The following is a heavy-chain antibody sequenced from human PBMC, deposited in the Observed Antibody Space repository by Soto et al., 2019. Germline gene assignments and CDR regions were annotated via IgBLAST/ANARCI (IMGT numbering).Heavy chain of an antibody. CDR2: INVATGNT. Sequence: ASVKVSCKSSGFSFISYAIEWVRQAPGHRLEWMGWINVATGNTKYSQQFQGRVTITRDTSASTAYMELNGLTSDDTAIYYCAREHDDWSGYSFDFWGQGTLVTV. CDR3: AREHDDWSGYSFDF. V-gene: IGHV1-3*01. J-gene: IGHJ4*02. D-gene: IGHD3-3*01. CDR1: GFSFISYA.